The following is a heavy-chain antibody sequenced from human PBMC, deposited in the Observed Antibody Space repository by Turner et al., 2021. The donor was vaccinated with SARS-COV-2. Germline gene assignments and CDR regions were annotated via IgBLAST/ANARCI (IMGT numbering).Heavy chain of an antibody. CDR3: AKGPDIVATIWGTLFYGTFDY. Sequence: EVQLLESGGGLVQPGGSLRLSCAASGFTFSSYAMSWVRQAPGKGLEWVSAISGSGGSTYYADSVKGRFTISRDNSKNTLYLQMNSLRAEDTAVYYCAKGPDIVATIWGTLFYGTFDYWGQGTLVTVSS. CDR1: GFTFSSYA. V-gene: IGHV3-23*01. CDR2: ISGSGGST. D-gene: IGHD5-12*01. J-gene: IGHJ4*02.